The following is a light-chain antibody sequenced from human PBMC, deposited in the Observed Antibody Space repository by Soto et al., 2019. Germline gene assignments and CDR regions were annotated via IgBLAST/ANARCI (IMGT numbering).Light chain of an antibody. CDR1: QTISSW. Sequence: DIQMTQSPSTLSASVGDRVTIACRASQTISSWLAWYQQKPGKAPKLLIYKASTLKSGVPSRFSGSGSGTEFTLTISSLQPEDFATYYCQQSYSTPRTSGQGTKVDI. CDR3: QQSYSTPRT. J-gene: IGKJ1*01. V-gene: IGKV1-5*03. CDR2: KAS.